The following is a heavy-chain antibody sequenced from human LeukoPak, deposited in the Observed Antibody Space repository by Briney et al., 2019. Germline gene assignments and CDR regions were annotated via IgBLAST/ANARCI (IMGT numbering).Heavy chain of an antibody. V-gene: IGHV3-30*02. Sequence: PGGSLRLSCAASGFTFSSYGMHWVRQAPGKGLEWVAFIRYVGSNKYYADSVKGRFTISRDNSKNTLYLQMNSLRAEDTAVYYCAKDRITGTGFYWGQGTLVTVSS. CDR1: GFTFSSYG. CDR2: IRYVGSNK. J-gene: IGHJ4*02. D-gene: IGHD1-7*01. CDR3: AKDRITGTGFY.